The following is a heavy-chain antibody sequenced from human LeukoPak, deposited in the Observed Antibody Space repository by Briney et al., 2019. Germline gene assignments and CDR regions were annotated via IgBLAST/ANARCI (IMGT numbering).Heavy chain of an antibody. V-gene: IGHV3-30*03. J-gene: IGHJ4*02. D-gene: IGHD6-19*01. CDR2: ISYDGSNK. CDR1: GFTFSSYG. CDR3: ARVSDISVAAHFEY. Sequence: GSLRLSCAASGFTFSSYGMHWVCQAPGKGLEWVAVISYDGSNKYYADSVKGRFTISRDNAKNSLYLQMNSLRAEDTALYYCARVSDISVAAHFEYWGQETLVTVSS.